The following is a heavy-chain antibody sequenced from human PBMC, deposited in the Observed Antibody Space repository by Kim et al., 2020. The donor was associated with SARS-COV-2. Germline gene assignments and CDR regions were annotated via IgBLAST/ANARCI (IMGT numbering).Heavy chain of an antibody. J-gene: IGHJ5*02. CDR1: GFIVTNHY. D-gene: IGHD7-27*01. V-gene: IGHV3-53*01. CDR3: RRGHWGDTPS. CDR2: IHIDGTT. Sequence: GGSLRLSCAASGFIVTNHYLTWVRQAPGKGLEWLSMIHIDGTTYYADSVRGRFTISRYTSENTLYLQMNNLRAEDTAIYFCRRGHWGDTPSWGQGTRVTISS.